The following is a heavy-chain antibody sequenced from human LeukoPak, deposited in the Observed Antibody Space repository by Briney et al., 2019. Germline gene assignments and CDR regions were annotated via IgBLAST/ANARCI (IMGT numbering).Heavy chain of an antibody. CDR1: GLPFSRYW. CDR2: IKQDGSEK. V-gene: IGHV3-7*01. Sequence: GGSLRLSCAASGLPFSRYWMSWVPQAPGKGLEWVASIKQDGSEKHYVDSVTGRFTISRDNTKNSLYLQMNSLRADDTAVYYCARDVAGPPQEAFDFWGQGTMVTVSS. J-gene: IGHJ3*01. CDR3: ARDVAGPPQEAFDF.